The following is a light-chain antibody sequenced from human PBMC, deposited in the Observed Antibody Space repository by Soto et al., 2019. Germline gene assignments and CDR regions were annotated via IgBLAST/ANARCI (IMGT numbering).Light chain of an antibody. Sequence: EIVFTHSPGTLSLSPGQIATLSCRASQRLSASDIAWYQQKPGQPPRLLIYGASTRATGIPDRFSGSGSGTDFTLTISSLEPEDFAVYYCQQYGKLPITFGQGTRLEIK. CDR1: QRLSASD. V-gene: IGKV3-20*01. CDR3: QQYGKLPIT. J-gene: IGKJ5*01. CDR2: GAS.